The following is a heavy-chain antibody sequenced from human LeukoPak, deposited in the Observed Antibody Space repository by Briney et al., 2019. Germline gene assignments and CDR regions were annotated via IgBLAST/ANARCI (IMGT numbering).Heavy chain of an antibody. J-gene: IGHJ6*03. Sequence: SETLSLTCTVSGGSISSYYWSWIRQPPGKGLEWIGSIYYSGSTYYNPSLKSRVTISVDTSKNQFSLKLSSVTAADTAVYYCASSAGGLSIYYYMDVWGKGTTVTVSS. D-gene: IGHD2-2*01. CDR3: ASSAGGLSIYYYMDV. CDR2: IYYSGST. CDR1: GGSISSYY. V-gene: IGHV4-39*07.